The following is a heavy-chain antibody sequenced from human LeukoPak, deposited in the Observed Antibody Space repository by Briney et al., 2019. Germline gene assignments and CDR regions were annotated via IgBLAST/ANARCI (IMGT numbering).Heavy chain of an antibody. Sequence: PGGSLRLSCAASGFTLSSYAMSWVRQAPGEGLEWVSAISGSGGSTYYADSVKGRFTISRDNSKNTLYLQMNSLRAEDTAVYHCAKDHRAVLITIFGVVPKPTRYYFDYWGQGTLVTVSS. D-gene: IGHD3-3*01. J-gene: IGHJ4*02. V-gene: IGHV3-23*01. CDR3: AKDHRAVLITIFGVVPKPTRYYFDY. CDR1: GFTLSSYA. CDR2: ISGSGGST.